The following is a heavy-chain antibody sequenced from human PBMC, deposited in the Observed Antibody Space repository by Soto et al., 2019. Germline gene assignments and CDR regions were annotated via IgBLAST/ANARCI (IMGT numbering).Heavy chain of an antibody. CDR1: GGTFSSYT. J-gene: IGHJ4*02. Sequence: QVQLVQSGAEVKKPGSSVKVSCKASGGTFSSYTISWVRQAPGQGLEWMGRIIPILGIANYAQKFQGRVTITADKSTSTAYMELSSLRSEDTAVYYCARDNYDSSGYLHYFDYWGQGTLVTVSS. D-gene: IGHD3-22*01. V-gene: IGHV1-69*08. CDR2: IIPILGIA. CDR3: ARDNYDSSGYLHYFDY.